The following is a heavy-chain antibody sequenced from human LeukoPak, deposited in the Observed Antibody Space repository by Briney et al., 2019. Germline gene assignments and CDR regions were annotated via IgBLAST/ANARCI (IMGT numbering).Heavy chain of an antibody. CDR3: ARDKASGAATYYYYGMDV. CDR2: IYTSGST. Sequence: SETLSLTCTVSGGSISSYYWSWIRQPAGKGLEWIGRIYTSGSTNYNPSLKSRVTMSVDTSKNQFSLKLNSATAADTAVYYCARDKASGAATYYYYGMDVWGQGTTVTVSS. V-gene: IGHV4-4*07. D-gene: IGHD1-26*01. J-gene: IGHJ6*02. CDR1: GGSISSYY.